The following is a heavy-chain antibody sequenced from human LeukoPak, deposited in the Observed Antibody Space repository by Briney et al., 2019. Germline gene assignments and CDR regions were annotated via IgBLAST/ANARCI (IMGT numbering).Heavy chain of an antibody. CDR2: IRYDGSDK. Sequence: GGSLRLSCAASGFTFNSYGMHWGRQAPGKGLEWVAFIRYDGSDKYYADSVKGRLTISRDNSKNTLYLQMSSLRAEDTAVYYCAKGSYYCSSSSCPQYYYYMDVWGKGTTVTVSS. V-gene: IGHV3-30*02. CDR1: GFTFNSYG. J-gene: IGHJ6*03. CDR3: AKGSYYCSSSSCPQYYYYMDV. D-gene: IGHD2-2*01.